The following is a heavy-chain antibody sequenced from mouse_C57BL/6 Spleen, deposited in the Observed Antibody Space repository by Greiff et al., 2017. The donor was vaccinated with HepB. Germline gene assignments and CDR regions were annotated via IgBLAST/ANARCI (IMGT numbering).Heavy chain of an antibody. D-gene: IGHD1-1*01. CDR2: IYPRSGNT. CDR1: GYTFTSYG. Sequence: QVQLKQSGAELARPGASVKLSCKASGYTFTSYGISWVKQRTGQGLEWIGEIYPRSGNTYYNEKFKGKATLTADKSSSTAYMELRSLTSEDSAVYFCARLYYYGSSYYFDYWGQGTTLTVSS. CDR3: ARLYYYGSSYYFDY. J-gene: IGHJ2*01. V-gene: IGHV1-81*01.